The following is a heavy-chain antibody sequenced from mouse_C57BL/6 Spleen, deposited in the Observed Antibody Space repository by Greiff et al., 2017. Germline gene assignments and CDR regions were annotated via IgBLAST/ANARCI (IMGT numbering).Heavy chain of an antibody. CDR3: ARRGPIYDGY. CDR2: IDPSDSYT. J-gene: IGHJ2*01. V-gene: IGHV1-50*01. Sequence: QVQLQQPGAELVKPGASVKLSCKASGYTFTSYWMQWVKQRPGQGLEWIGEIDPSDSYTNYNQKFKGKATLTVDTSSSTAYMQLSSLTSEDSAVYYCARRGPIYDGYWGQGTTLTVSS. CDR1: GYTFTSYW. D-gene: IGHD2-3*01.